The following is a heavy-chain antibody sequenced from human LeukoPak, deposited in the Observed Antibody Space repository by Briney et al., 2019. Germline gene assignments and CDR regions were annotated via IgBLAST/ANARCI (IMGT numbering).Heavy chain of an antibody. J-gene: IGHJ4*02. Sequence: GGSLRLSCAASGFTFSSYGMHWVRQATGKGLEWVSAIGTAGDTYYPGSVKGRFTISRENAKNSLYLQMNSLRAEDTAVYYCARGDASSGSVDYWGQGTLVTVSS. V-gene: IGHV3-13*01. D-gene: IGHD6-19*01. CDR2: IGTAGDT. CDR3: ARGDASSGSVDY. CDR1: GFTFSSYG.